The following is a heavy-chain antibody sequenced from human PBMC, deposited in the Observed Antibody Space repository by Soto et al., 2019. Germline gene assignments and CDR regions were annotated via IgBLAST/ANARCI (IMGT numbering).Heavy chain of an antibody. CDR1: GGSVSGSYYY. D-gene: IGHD1-1*01. V-gene: IGHV4-39*01. J-gene: IGHJ4*02. Sequence: SETLSLTCAVSGGSVSGSYYYWAWLRQSPGKGPEGIGSVFHTGFTSYNPSLESRVSVSVDTSQSQFSLKLSAVTASDTAVYYCATSQKGYNWNYFDHWGQGALVTVS. CDR3: ATSQKGYNWNYFDH. CDR2: VFHTGFT.